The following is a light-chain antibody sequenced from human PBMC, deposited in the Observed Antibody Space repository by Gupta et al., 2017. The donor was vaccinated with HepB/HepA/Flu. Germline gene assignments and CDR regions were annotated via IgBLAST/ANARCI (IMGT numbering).Light chain of an antibody. J-gene: IGLJ3*02. V-gene: IGLV2-14*03. CDR2: DVS. CDR1: SSDVGGYNY. CDR3: CSYTSRSTWV. Sequence: QSALTQPASVSGSPGQSITISCTGTSSDVGGYNYVSWYQQHPGKAPKLMIYDVSDRPSGVSKRFSGSKSGNTASLAISGLQAEDEADYYCCSYTSRSTWVFGGGTKLTVL.